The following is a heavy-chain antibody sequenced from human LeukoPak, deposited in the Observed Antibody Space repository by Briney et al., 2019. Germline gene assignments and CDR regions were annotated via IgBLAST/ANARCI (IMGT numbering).Heavy chain of an antibody. Sequence: GGSLRLSCAASGFTFSSYAMSWVRQAPGKGLEWVSSASGSGGSTYYADSVKGRFTISRDNSKNTLYLQMNSLRAEDTAVYYCAKDLGSVVTPPSLDYWGQGTLVTVSS. J-gene: IGHJ4*02. V-gene: IGHV3-23*01. CDR3: AKDLGSVVTPPSLDY. CDR1: GFTFSSYA. CDR2: ASGSGGST. D-gene: IGHD4-23*01.